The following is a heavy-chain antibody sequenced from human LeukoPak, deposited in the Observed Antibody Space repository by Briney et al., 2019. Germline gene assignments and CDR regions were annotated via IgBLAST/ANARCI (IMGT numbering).Heavy chain of an antibody. J-gene: IGHJ6*03. CDR2: IKSKTDGGTT. D-gene: IGHD7-27*01. V-gene: IGHV3-15*01. Sequence: GGSLRLSCAASGFTFSNAWMSWVRQAPGKGLEWVGRIKSKTDGGTTDYAAPVKGRFTISRDGSKNTLYLQMNSLKTEDTAVYYCTTVLTAYFYYYMDVWGKGTTVTVSS. CDR3: TTVLTAYFYYYMDV. CDR1: GFTFSNAW.